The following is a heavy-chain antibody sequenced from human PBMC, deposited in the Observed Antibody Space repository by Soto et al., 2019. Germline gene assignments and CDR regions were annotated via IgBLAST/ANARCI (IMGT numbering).Heavy chain of an antibody. Sequence: SAKVSFKASSGTLSTLAISWVRQAPGQGLEWMGGIIPVFGPPQYAQKLQGRVTITADASTNTAYMELSSLTSKDTAVYYCGGGGRWSKVDTWGQGTLVTVYS. V-gene: IGHV1-69*13. CDR1: SGTLSTLA. D-gene: IGHD2-8*01. J-gene: IGHJ5*02. CDR2: IIPVFGPP. CDR3: GGGGRWSKVDT.